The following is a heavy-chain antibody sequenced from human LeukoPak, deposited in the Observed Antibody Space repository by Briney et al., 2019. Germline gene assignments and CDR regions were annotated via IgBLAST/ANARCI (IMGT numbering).Heavy chain of an antibody. J-gene: IGHJ4*02. CDR1: GGSIGSYY. V-gene: IGHV4-4*07. CDR2: IYTSGST. D-gene: IGHD3-10*01. Sequence: PSETLSLTCTVSGGSIGSYYWSWIRQPAGKGLEWIGRIYTSGSTNYNPSLKSRVTMSVDTSKNQFSLKLSSVTAADTAVYYCARNVYYGSGQGPYFDYWGQGTLVTVSS. CDR3: ARNVYYGSGQGPYFDY.